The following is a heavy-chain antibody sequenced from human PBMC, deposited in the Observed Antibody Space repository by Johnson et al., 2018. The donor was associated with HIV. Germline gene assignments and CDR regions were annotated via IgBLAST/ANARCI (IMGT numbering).Heavy chain of an antibody. CDR2: ISYDGSNK. V-gene: IGHV3-30*04. CDR3: ARGRKDIGAADGLDNDAFDM. Sequence: VHLVESGGGVVQPGTSLRLSCAASGFTFSSYAMHWVRQAPGKGLEWVAVISYDGSNKYYADSVQGRFTISRDDSKATLYLQMDSLRAEDSALYYCARGRKDIGAADGLDNDAFDMWGQGTLVTVS. CDR1: GFTFSSYA. D-gene: IGHD6-25*01. J-gene: IGHJ3*02.